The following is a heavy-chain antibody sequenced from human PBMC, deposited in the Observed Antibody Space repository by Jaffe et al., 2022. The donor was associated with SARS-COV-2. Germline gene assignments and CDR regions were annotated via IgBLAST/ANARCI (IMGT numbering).Heavy chain of an antibody. CDR3: MVVVVTKNLIVDY. CDR1: GFTFSNAW. D-gene: IGHD3-22*01. Sequence: EVQLVESGGGLVKPGGSLRLSCAASGFTFSNAWMSWVRQAPGKGLEWVGRIKSKTDGGTTDYAAPVKGRFTISRDDSKNTLYLQMNSLKTEDTAVYYCMVVVVTKNLIVDYWGQGTLVTVSS. J-gene: IGHJ4*02. CDR2: IKSKTDGGTT. V-gene: IGHV3-15*01.